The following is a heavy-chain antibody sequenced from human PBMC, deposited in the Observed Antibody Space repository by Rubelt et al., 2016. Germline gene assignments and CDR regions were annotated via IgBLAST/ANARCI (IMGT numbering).Heavy chain of an antibody. CDR3: AREQWNSGFDF. CDR1: GFTFSNYG. D-gene: IGHD1-7*01. V-gene: IGHV3-33*01. CDR2: IWYDGSNK. J-gene: IGHJ4*02. Sequence: GQLVQSGGGVVQPGRSLRLSCAASGFTFSNYGMHWVRQAPGKGPEWVAVIWYDGSNKLYADSVKGRFTISRDNSKNTLYLQMTSLRAEDTAVYYCAREQWNSGFDFWGQGSLVTVSS.